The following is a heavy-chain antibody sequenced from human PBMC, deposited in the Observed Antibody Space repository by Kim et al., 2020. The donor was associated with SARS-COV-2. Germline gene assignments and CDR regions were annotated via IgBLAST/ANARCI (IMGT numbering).Heavy chain of an antibody. CDR1: GFTFSSYA. V-gene: IGHV3-23*01. D-gene: IGHD3-3*01. CDR2: ISGIGGST. J-gene: IGHJ6*02. Sequence: GGSLRLSCAASGFTFSSYAMSWVRQAPGKGLEWVSAISGIGGSTYYADSVKGRFTISRDNSKNTLYLQMNSLRPEDTAVYYCAKDPNYDFWSGYPYYYGMDVWGQGTTVTVSS. CDR3: AKDPNYDFWSGYPYYYGMDV.